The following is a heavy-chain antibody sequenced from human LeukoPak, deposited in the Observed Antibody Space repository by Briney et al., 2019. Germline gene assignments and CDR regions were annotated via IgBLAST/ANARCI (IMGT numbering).Heavy chain of an antibody. CDR3: ARQIAYYYDSSGYYTTDY. V-gene: IGHV3-33*08. CDR1: GFAFSNYG. CDR2: IYYDGSDK. Sequence: GGSLRLSCAASGFAFSNYGMNWVRQAPGKGLEWVAIIYYDGSDKYYADSVKGRFTISRDNSKDTLYLQMNSLRAEDTAVYYCARQIAYYYDSSGYYTTDYWGQGTLVTVSS. J-gene: IGHJ4*02. D-gene: IGHD3-22*01.